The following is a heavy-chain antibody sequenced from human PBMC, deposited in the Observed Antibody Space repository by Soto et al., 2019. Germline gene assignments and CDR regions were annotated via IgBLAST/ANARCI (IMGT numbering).Heavy chain of an antibody. CDR2: IYPGDSDT. CDR1: GYSFTSYW. CDR3: ARPRVVRYSGYLDAFDI. J-gene: IGHJ3*02. V-gene: IGHV5-51*01. D-gene: IGHD5-12*01. Sequence: GESLKISCNGSGYSFTSYWIGWVRQMPGKGLEWMGIIYPGDSDTRYSPSFQGQVTISADKSISTAYLQWSSLKASDTAMYYCARPRVVRYSGYLDAFDIWGQGTMVTVSS.